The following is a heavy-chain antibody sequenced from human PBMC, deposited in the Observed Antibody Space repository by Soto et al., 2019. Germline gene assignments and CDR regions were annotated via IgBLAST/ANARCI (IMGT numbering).Heavy chain of an antibody. CDR1: GGSISSYY. Sequence: SETLSLTCTVSGGSISSYYWSWIRQPPGKGLEWIGYIYYSGSTNYNPSLKSRVTISVDTSKNQFSLKLSSVTAADTAVYYCARDLSGDYDFWSGIPSYYYYMDVWGKGTTVT. J-gene: IGHJ6*03. V-gene: IGHV4-59*01. CDR3: ARDLSGDYDFWSGIPSYYYYMDV. D-gene: IGHD3-3*01. CDR2: IYYSGST.